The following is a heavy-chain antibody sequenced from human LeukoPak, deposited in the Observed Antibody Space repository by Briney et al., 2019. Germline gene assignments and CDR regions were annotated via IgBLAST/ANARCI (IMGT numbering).Heavy chain of an antibody. D-gene: IGHD3-3*01. Sequence: VGSLRLSCAASGFTFSSYAMHWVRQAPGKGLEWVAVISYDGSNKYYADSVKGRFTISRDNSKNTLYLQMNSTRAEDTAVHYCARSITIFGVGWTGFDYWAQGTLVTVSS. CDR3: ARSITIFGVGWTGFDY. CDR1: GFTFSSYA. CDR2: ISYDGSNK. J-gene: IGHJ4*02. V-gene: IGHV3-30-3*01.